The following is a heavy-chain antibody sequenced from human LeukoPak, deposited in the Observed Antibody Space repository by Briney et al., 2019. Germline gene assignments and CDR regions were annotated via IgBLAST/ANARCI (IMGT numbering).Heavy chain of an antibody. D-gene: IGHD2-2*01. CDR2: IFHNRKT. J-gene: IGHJ6*03. V-gene: IGHV4-39*07. Sequence: SETLSLTCTVSGGSVSTSDYYWGWIRQTPGKGLEWIGAIFHNRKTNYNPSLKGRVTISIDTSNNQFSLRLPSVTAADTAVYYCAREGAERFGVPAAGYYYYMDVWGKGTTVTVSS. CDR3: AREGAERFGVPAAGYYYYMDV. CDR1: GGSVSTSDYY.